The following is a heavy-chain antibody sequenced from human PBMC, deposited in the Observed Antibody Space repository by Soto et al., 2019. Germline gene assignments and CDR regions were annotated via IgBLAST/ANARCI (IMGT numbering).Heavy chain of an antibody. Sequence: EVKLVESGGGLVQPGGSLRISCKVSGFMFSDYAMTWGRQAPGKGLEWVSSIGKSGSDRDYADSVKGRFTISRDNSENTVYLQMDSLKVEDTALYFCMKVIDYWGQGTQVTVS. CDR2: IGKSGSDR. CDR3: MKVIDY. D-gene: IGHD3-22*01. J-gene: IGHJ4*02. CDR1: GFMFSDYA. V-gene: IGHV3-23*04.